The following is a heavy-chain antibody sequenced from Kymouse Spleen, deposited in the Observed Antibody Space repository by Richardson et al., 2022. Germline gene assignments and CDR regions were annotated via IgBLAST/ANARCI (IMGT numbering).Heavy chain of an antibody. J-gene: IGHJ4*02. CDR1: GFTFSSYG. D-gene: IGHD6-6*01. CDR3: ARGRAARCFDY. CDR2: IWYDGSNK. Sequence: QVQLVESGGGVVQPGRSLRLSCAASGFTFSSYGMHWVRQAPGKGLEWVAVIWYDGSNKYYADSVKGRFTISRDNSKNTLYLQMNSLRAEDTAVYYCARGRAARCFDYWGQGTLVTVSS. V-gene: IGHV3-33*01.